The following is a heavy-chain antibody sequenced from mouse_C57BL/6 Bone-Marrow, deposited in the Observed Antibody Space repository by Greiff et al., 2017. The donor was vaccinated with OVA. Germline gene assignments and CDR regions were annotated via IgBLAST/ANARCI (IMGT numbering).Heavy chain of an antibody. J-gene: IGHJ2*01. Sequence: EVQLVESGGGLVKPGGSLKLSCAASGFTFSSYAMSWVRQTPEKRLEWVATISDGGSYTYYPDNVKGRFTISRDNAKNNRYLQMSHLKSEDTAMYYCARDRATMITFDYWGQGTTLTVSS. CDR1: GFTFSSYA. V-gene: IGHV5-4*01. CDR3: ARDRATMITFDY. CDR2: ISDGGSYT. D-gene: IGHD2-4*01.